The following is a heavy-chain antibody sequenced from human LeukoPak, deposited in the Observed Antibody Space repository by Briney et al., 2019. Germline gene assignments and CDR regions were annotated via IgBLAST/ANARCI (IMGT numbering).Heavy chain of an antibody. V-gene: IGHV3-11*05. CDR1: GFTFSDYY. CDR2: ISGNSGDI. Sequence: GGSLRLSCAVSGFTFSDYYMTWVRQAPGKGLEWLSYISGNSGDINYLDSVRGRFTISRDNAKNSLYLQMNSLTVEDTAVYYCTRDPRRLDYLGQGTLVTVSS. CDR3: TRDPRRLDY. J-gene: IGHJ4*02.